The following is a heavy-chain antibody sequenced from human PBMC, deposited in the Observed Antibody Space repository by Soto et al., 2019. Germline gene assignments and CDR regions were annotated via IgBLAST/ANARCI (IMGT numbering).Heavy chain of an antibody. CDR2: IWYDGSNK. D-gene: IGHD5-18*01. J-gene: IGHJ4*02. V-gene: IGHV3-33*01. CDR1: GFTFSNYG. CDR3: AREIQLSSFDY. Sequence: QVQLVESGGGVVQPGRSLRLSCAASGFTFSNYGMHWVRQAPGKGLEWVAVIWYDGSNKYYADSVKGRFTISRDNSKKTLYLQMNSLRAEDTAVYYCAREIQLSSFDYWGQGTLVTVSS.